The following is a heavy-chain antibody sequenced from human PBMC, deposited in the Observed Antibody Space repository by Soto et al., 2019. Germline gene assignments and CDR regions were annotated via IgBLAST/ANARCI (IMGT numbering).Heavy chain of an antibody. V-gene: IGHV4-31*03. Sequence: QVQLQESGPGLVKPSQTLSLTCTVSGGSITSGYYHWSWIRQHPGKGLQWIGDIFYSGTTNYSPSLKSRVSISVDTSKNQFSMNLSSVTAADTAVYYCASLGYSYGTYHFDYWGQGPLVTVSS. CDR2: IFYSGTT. D-gene: IGHD5-18*01. CDR1: GGSITSGYYH. CDR3: ASLGYSYGTYHFDY. J-gene: IGHJ4*02.